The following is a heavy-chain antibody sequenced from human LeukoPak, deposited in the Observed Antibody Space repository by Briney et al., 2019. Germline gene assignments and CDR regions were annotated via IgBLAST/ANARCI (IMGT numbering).Heavy chain of an antibody. J-gene: IGHJ4*02. Sequence: GGSLRLSCAASGLTFNNYAMNWVRQAPGKGPEWVSAISGSGDRIYYADSVKGRFTISRDNSKNTLYLQMNSLRAEDTAVYYCARGLSSGYYFDYWGQGTLVTVSS. V-gene: IGHV3-23*01. CDR1: GLTFNNYA. CDR2: ISGSGDRI. D-gene: IGHD3-22*01. CDR3: ARGLSSGYYFDY.